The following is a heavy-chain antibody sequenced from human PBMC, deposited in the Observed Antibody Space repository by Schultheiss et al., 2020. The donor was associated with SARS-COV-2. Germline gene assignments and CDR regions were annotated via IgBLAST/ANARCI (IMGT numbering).Heavy chain of an antibody. V-gene: IGHV3-23*01. D-gene: IGHD4-23*01. Sequence: GSLRLSCAASGFTVSSNYMNWVRQAPGKGLEWVSAISGSGGSTYYADSVKGRFTISRDNSKNTLYLQMNSLRAEDTAVYYCARLLSHDYGGNLGWFDPWGQGTLGTVAS. CDR2: ISGSGGST. J-gene: IGHJ5*02. CDR1: GFTVSSNY. CDR3: ARLLSHDYGGNLGWFDP.